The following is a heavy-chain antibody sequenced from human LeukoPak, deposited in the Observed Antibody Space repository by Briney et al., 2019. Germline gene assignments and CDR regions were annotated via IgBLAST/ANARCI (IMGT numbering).Heavy chain of an antibody. D-gene: IGHD3-22*01. CDR3: ARSTYYYDSSGYCDY. J-gene: IGHJ4*02. V-gene: IGHV1-18*01. Sequence: ASVKVSCKASGYTFTNYGIDWVRQAPGQGLEWMGWISGYNGNTNYAQKLQGRVTMTTDTSTTTAYMELRSLRPDDTAVYYCARSTYYYDSSGYCDYWGQGTLVTVSS. CDR1: GYTFTNYG. CDR2: ISGYNGNT.